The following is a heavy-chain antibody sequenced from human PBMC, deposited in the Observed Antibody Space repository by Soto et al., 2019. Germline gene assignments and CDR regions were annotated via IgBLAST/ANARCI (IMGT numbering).Heavy chain of an antibody. D-gene: IGHD5-18*01. J-gene: IGHJ6*02. Sequence: QVQLQQWGAGLLKPSETLSLTCAVYGGSFSGYYWRWIRQPPGKGLEWIGEINHSGSTNYKPSLKSRVTISVDTSKNQFSLKLSSVTAADTAVYYCARGGYSYGRLYYYYGMDVWGQGTTVTVSS. CDR2: INHSGST. CDR3: ARGGYSYGRLYYYYGMDV. CDR1: GGSFSGYY. V-gene: IGHV4-34*01.